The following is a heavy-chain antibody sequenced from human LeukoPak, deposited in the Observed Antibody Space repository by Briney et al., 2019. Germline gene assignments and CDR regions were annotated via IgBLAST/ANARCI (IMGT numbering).Heavy chain of an antibody. CDR3: AREATMVRGENIDY. V-gene: IGHV3-7*01. CDR2: IKQDGSEK. D-gene: IGHD3-10*01. Sequence: PGGSLRLSCAASGFTFSTYWMSWVRQAPGKGLEWVANIKQDGSEKYYVDSVKGRFTISRDNAKNSLYLQMNSLRAEDTAVYYCAREATMVRGENIDYWGQGTLVTVSS. J-gene: IGHJ4*02. CDR1: GFTFSTYW.